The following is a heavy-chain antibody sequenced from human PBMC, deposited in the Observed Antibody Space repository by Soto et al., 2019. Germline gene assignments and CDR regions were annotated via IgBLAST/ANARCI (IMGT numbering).Heavy chain of an antibody. CDR3: AVGYSDYDFAVAGGYYYGMDV. CDR1: GFTFTSSA. D-gene: IGHD5-12*01. J-gene: IGHJ6*02. V-gene: IGHV1-58*01. Sequence: SGKVSCNASGFTFTSSAVQWVRQARGQRLEWIGWIVVGSGNTNYAQKFQERVTITRDMSTSTAYMELSSLRSEDTAVYYCAVGYSDYDFAVAGGYYYGMDVWGQGTTVTVSS. CDR2: IVVGSGNT.